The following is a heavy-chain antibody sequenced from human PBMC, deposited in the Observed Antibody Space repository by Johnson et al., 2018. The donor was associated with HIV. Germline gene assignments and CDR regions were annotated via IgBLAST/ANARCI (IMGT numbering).Heavy chain of an antibody. D-gene: IGHD2-8*01. CDR3: ARDQNIVLMVRGLDAFDI. Sequence: QVQLVESGGGVVQPGGSLRLSCAASGFTFSSYGMHWVRQAPGKGLEWVSFIRYDGSNKYYADSVKGRFTISRDNSKNTLYLQMNSLRAEDTAVYYCARDQNIVLMVRGLDAFDIWGQGTMVTVSS. CDR2: IRYDGSNK. V-gene: IGHV3-30*02. CDR1: GFTFSSYG. J-gene: IGHJ3*02.